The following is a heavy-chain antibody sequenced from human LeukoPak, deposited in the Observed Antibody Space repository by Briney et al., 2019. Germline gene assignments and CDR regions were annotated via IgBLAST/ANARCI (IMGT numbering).Heavy chain of an antibody. D-gene: IGHD3-22*01. V-gene: IGHV4-59*01. CDR3: ARPTDYYDSSGYPKHDAFDI. Sequence: SKTLSLTCTVSGGSISSYYWSWIRQPPGKGLEWIGYIYYSGSTNYNPSLKSRVTISVDTSKNQFSLKLSSVTAADTAVYYCARPTDYYDSSGYPKHDAFDIWGQGTMVTVPS. CDR2: IYYSGST. J-gene: IGHJ3*02. CDR1: GGSISSYY.